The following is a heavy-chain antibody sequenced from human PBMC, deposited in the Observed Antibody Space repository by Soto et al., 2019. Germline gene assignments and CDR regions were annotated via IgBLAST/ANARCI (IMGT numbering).Heavy chain of an antibody. CDR1: GGSFSGYY. J-gene: IGHJ4*02. CDR2: INHSGST. V-gene: IGHV4-34*01. Sequence: SETLSLTCAVYGGSFSGYYWSWTRQPPGKGLEWIGEINHSGSTNYNPSLKSRVTISVDTSKNQFSLKLSSVTAADTAVYYCARGRYDSSGYYQGIDYWGQGTLVTVSS. D-gene: IGHD3-22*01. CDR3: ARGRYDSSGYYQGIDY.